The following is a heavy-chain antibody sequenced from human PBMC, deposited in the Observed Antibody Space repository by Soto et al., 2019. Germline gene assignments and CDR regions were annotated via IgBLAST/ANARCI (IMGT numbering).Heavy chain of an antibody. CDR3: ARDQEGGAVAIDY. CDR1: GFTFSSYA. V-gene: IGHV3-23*01. D-gene: IGHD6-19*01. J-gene: IGHJ4*02. CDR2: ISGSGSNT. Sequence: GGSLRLSCAASGFTFSSYAMSWVRQAPGKGLEWVSAISGSGSNTYYADSVKGRFTISRDNAKNTLYLQMNSLRAEDTAVYYCARDQEGGAVAIDYWGQGTLVTVSS.